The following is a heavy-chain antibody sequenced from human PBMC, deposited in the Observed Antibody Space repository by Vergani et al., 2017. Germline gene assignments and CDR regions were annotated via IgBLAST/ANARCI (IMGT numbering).Heavy chain of an antibody. CDR2: ISSSSSTI. CDR1: GFSFSSYR. V-gene: IGHV3-48*01. CDR3: ARDYSGWFDP. J-gene: IGHJ5*02. Sequence: EVQLVESGGGLVQPGGSLRPSRAASGFSFSSYRMNWVRKAPGKGLEWVSYISSSSSTIYYADSVKGRFTISRDNAKNSLYLQMNSLRAEDTAVYYGARDYSGWFDPWGQGTLVTVSS. D-gene: IGHD4-11*01.